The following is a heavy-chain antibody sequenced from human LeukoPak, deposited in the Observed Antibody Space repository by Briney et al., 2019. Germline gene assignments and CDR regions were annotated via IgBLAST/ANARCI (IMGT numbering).Heavy chain of an antibody. CDR3: ARDRAYSSFDY. V-gene: IGHV3-7*01. CDR2: IKEDGSAK. D-gene: IGHD6-13*01. CDR1: GLIFRKYW. Sequence: GGSVRITCAASGLIFRKYWMSWLSKATEKGLEWVANIKEDGSAKNYVDSVKGRFTISRDNAKNSLYLQMNSLRAEDTAVYYCARDRAYSSFDYWGQGTPVTVSS. J-gene: IGHJ4*02.